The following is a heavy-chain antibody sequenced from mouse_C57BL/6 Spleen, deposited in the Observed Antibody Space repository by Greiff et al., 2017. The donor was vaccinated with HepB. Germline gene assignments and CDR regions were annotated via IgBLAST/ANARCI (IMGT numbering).Heavy chain of an antibody. Sequence: ESGAELVKPGASVKLSCKASGYTFTSYWMHWVKQRPGQGLEWIGMIHPNSGSTNYNEKFKSKATLTVDKSSSTAYMQLSSLTSEDSAVYYCARFLPFDYWGQGTTLTVSS. CDR3: ARFLPFDY. V-gene: IGHV1-64*01. J-gene: IGHJ2*01. CDR2: IHPNSGST. CDR1: GYTFTSYW.